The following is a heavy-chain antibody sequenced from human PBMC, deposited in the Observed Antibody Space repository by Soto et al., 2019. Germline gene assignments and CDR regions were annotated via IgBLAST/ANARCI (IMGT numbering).Heavy chain of an antibody. CDR1: GGTLSDHG. CDR2: TIPVFNTA. Sequence: QVQLEQSGAEVQKPGSSVKVSCKASGGTLSDHGVAWLRQAPGQGLEWMGGTIPVFNTAKYAQKFQGRVTVTADKFTNIAYMELSSLRSEDTAFDFCARGIYGSGNYFTGPSAFDIWGQGTMVIVSS. D-gene: IGHD3-10*01. J-gene: IGHJ3*02. CDR3: ARGIYGSGNYFTGPSAFDI. V-gene: IGHV1-69*06.